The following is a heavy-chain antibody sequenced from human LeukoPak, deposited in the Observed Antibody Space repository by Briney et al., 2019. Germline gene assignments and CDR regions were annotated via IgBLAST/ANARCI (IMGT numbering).Heavy chain of an antibody. CDR3: ARVILGGLNYYYYYMDV. Sequence: SVKVSCKASGGTFSSYAISWVRQAPGQGLEWMGGIIPIFGTANYAQKFQGRVTITADESTSTAYMELSSLRSEDTAVYYCARVILGGLNYYYYYMDVWGKGTTVTVSS. CDR1: GGTFSSYA. CDR2: IIPIFGTA. D-gene: IGHD3-22*01. J-gene: IGHJ6*03. V-gene: IGHV1-69*13.